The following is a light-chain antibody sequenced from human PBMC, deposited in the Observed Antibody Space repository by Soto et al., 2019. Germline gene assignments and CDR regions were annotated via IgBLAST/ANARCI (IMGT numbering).Light chain of an antibody. Sequence: DIQMTQSPSSLSASVGDRVTITCRASQSFSRYLNWYQQKPGKAPKLLIQGAYPLQSGAPSRFSGHGSGTNFTLTISSLQPEDSATYYCQQSSITPYTFGQGTKLEIK. CDR3: QQSSITPYT. CDR2: GAY. CDR1: QSFSRY. V-gene: IGKV1-39*01. J-gene: IGKJ2*01.